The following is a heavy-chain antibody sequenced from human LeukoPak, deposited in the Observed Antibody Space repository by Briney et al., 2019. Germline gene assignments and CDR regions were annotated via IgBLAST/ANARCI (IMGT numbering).Heavy chain of an antibody. Sequence: GGSLRLSCATSGFTLRYYQMNWVRQAPGKGLEWVSYINVVNGAIYYADSVKGRFTISGDIATNSVYLQMNSLRAVDTALYYCVRDGNRGYDMDVWGQGTAVTVSS. CDR2: INVVNGAI. V-gene: IGHV3-48*01. D-gene: IGHD3-10*01. CDR1: GFTLRYYQ. CDR3: VRDGNRGYDMDV. J-gene: IGHJ6*02.